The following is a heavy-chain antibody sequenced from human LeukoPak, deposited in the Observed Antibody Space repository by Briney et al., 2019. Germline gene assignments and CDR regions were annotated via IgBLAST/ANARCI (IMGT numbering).Heavy chain of an antibody. Sequence: GGSLRLSCAASGFSSSTNGIHWVRQAPGKGLEWVSYIRKDGSDKYYAGSVKGRFTISRDNSKNMVILQMNSLRPEDTALYYCAKDDQWSLDHWGQGALVTV. D-gene: IGHD2-15*01. V-gene: IGHV3-30*02. CDR1: GFSSSTNG. CDR2: IRKDGSDK. J-gene: IGHJ4*02. CDR3: AKDDQWSLDH.